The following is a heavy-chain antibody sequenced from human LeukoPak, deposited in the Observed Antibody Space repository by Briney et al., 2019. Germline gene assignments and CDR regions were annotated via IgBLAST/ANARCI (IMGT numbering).Heavy chain of an antibody. CDR2: INPSGGST. CDR1: GYTITSYY. J-gene: IGHJ4*02. Sequence: GASVKVSCTASGYTITSYYMHWVRQAPGQGLEWMGIINPSGGSTSYAQKFQGRVTMTRDTSTSTVYMELSSLGSEDTAVYYCAREIGGVYGDYFDYWGQGTLVTVSS. D-gene: IGHD5/OR15-5a*01. CDR3: AREIGGVYGDYFDY. V-gene: IGHV1-46*01.